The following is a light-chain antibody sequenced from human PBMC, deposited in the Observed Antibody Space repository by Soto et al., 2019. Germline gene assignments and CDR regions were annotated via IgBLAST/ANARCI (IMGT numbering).Light chain of an antibody. CDR2: EVS. CDR3: SSYAVSSTWV. V-gene: IGLV2-8*01. Sequence: QSAPTQPPSASGSPGQSATISCTGTSSDVGGYHYVSWYQQYPGKAPKIIIYEVSRRPSGVPDRFSGSKSGNTASLTVSGLQAEDEADYYCSSYAVSSTWVFGGGTTLTVL. J-gene: IGLJ2*01. CDR1: SSDVGGYHY.